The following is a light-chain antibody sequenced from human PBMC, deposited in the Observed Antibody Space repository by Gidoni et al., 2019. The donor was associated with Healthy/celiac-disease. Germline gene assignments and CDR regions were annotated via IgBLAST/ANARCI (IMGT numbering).Light chain of an antibody. Sequence: IQMTQSPSTLSTSVGDRVTITCLASQSISSWLAWYQQKPGKAPKLMIYKASSLESGVPSRFSGSGSGTEFTLTISILHPDDFATYYCQQYNSYSTFGQGTKVEIK. CDR3: QQYNSYST. CDR2: KAS. J-gene: IGKJ1*01. CDR1: QSISSW. V-gene: IGKV1-5*03.